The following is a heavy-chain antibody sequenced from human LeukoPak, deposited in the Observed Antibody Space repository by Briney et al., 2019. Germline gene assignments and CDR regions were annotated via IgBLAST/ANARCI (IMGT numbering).Heavy chain of an antibody. Sequence: SVKVSCKASGGTFSSYAISWVRQAPGQGLEWMGGIIPIFGTANYAQKFQGRVTITADESTSTAYMELSSLRSEETAVYYCARGGGVYYDSSGPWYYFDYWGQGTLVTVSS. CDR1: GGTFSSYA. D-gene: IGHD3-22*01. CDR3: ARGGGVYYDSSGPWYYFDY. CDR2: IIPIFGTA. J-gene: IGHJ4*02. V-gene: IGHV1-69*13.